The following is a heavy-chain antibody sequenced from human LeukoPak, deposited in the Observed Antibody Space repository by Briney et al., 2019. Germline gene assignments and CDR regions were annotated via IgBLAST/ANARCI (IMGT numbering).Heavy chain of an antibody. D-gene: IGHD2-2*01. CDR2: IYTSGST. Sequence: SETLSLTCTVSGGSISSYYWSWIRQPAGKGLEWIGRIYTSGSTNYNPSLKSRVTMSVDTSKNQFSLKLSSVTAADTAVYYCAKGSSSSRPYYFDYWGQGTLVTVSS. CDR1: GGSISSYY. CDR3: AKGSSSSRPYYFDY. J-gene: IGHJ4*02. V-gene: IGHV4-4*07.